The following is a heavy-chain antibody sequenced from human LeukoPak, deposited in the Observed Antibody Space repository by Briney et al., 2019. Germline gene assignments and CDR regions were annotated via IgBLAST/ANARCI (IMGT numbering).Heavy chain of an antibody. J-gene: IGHJ4*02. CDR1: RYTLTELS. CDR2: FDPEDGET. Sequence: ASVKVSCKVSRYTLTELSMHWVRQAPGKRVEGMGGFDPEDGETIYAQKFQGRVTMTEDTSTDTAYMELSSLRSEDTAVYYCATDNTVALDYWGQGTLVTVSS. V-gene: IGHV1-24*01. CDR3: ATDNTVALDY. D-gene: IGHD6-19*01.